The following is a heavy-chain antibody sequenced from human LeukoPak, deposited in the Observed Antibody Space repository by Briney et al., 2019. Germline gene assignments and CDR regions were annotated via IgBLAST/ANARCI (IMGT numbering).Heavy chain of an antibody. D-gene: IGHD6-13*01. CDR3: ARFPYHSSSWGDYYYMDV. CDR2: INAGNGNT. CDR1: GYTFTSYA. J-gene: IGHJ6*03. Sequence: ASVKVSCKASGYTFTSYAMHWVRQAPGQRLEWMGWINAGNGNTKYSQEFQGRVTITRDTSASTAYMELSSLRSEDMAVYYCARFPYHSSSWGDYYYMDVWGKGTTVTVSS. V-gene: IGHV1-3*03.